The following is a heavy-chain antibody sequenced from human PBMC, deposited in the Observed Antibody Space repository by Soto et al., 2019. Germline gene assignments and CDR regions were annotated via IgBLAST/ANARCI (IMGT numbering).Heavy chain of an antibody. CDR2: IKPDGSEK. CDR1: GFTFNTYW. CDR3: ARGDYYDSSGPFSDAFDI. J-gene: IGHJ3*02. V-gene: IGHV3-7*04. D-gene: IGHD3-22*01. Sequence: GGSLRLSCAASGFTFNTYWMSWVRQAPGKGLEWVANIKPDGSEKWYVDSVKGRFAISRDNAKNSLFLQMNSLRAEDTAVYYCARGDYYDSSGPFSDAFDIWGQGTMVTVSS.